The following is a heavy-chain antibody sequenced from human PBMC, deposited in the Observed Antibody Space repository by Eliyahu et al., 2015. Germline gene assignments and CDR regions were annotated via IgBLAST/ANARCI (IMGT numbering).Heavy chain of an antibody. V-gene: IGHV1-18*04. Sequence: QVQLVQSGAEVKKPGASVKVSCKASGYTFXSYXISWVXQAPGQGLEWMGWISAYNGNTNYAQKLQGRVTMTTDTSTSTAYMELRSLRSDDTAVYYCARDHALQEWFGESNYYYYYMDVWGKGTTVTVSS. J-gene: IGHJ6*03. CDR3: ARDHALQEWFGESNYYYYYMDV. CDR2: ISAYNGNT. D-gene: IGHD3-10*01. CDR1: GYTFXSYX.